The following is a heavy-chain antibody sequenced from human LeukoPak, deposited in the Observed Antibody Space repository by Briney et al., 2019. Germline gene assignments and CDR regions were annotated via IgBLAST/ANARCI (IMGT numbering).Heavy chain of an antibody. J-gene: IGHJ4*02. D-gene: IGHD3-10*01. CDR2: INHSGST. CDR1: GGSFSGYY. V-gene: IGHV4-34*01. Sequence: SETVSLTCAVYGGSFSGYYWSWIRQPPGKGLEWIGEINHSGSTNYNPSLKSRVTISVDTSKNQFSLKLSSVTAADTAVYYCARGQMVRGVIYYFDYWGQGTLVTVSS. CDR3: ARGQMVRGVIYYFDY.